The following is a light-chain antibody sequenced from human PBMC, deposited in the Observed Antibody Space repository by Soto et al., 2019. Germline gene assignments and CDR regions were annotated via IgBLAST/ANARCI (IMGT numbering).Light chain of an antibody. CDR3: SSYTSSSTVV. Sequence: QSALTQPASVSGSPGQSITISCTGTSSDVGGYNYVSWYQHHPGKAPKLMIYDVSNRPSGVSNRFGGSKSGNTASLTISGLEAEDEDDYYCSSYTSSSTVVFGGGTKVTVL. CDR2: DVS. V-gene: IGLV2-14*03. J-gene: IGLJ2*01. CDR1: SSDVGGYNY.